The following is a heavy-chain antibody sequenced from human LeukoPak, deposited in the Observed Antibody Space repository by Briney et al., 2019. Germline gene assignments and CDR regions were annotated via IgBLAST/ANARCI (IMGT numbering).Heavy chain of an antibody. Sequence: SETRSLTCTVSGGSISSGGYYWSWIRQHPGKGLEWIGYIYYSGSTYYNPSLKSRVTISVDTSKNQFSLKLSSVTAADTAVYYCARGYTSGRNFDYWGQGTLVTVSS. CDR3: ARGYTSGRNFDY. CDR1: GGSISSGGYY. D-gene: IGHD5-24*01. V-gene: IGHV4-31*03. CDR2: IYYSGST. J-gene: IGHJ4*02.